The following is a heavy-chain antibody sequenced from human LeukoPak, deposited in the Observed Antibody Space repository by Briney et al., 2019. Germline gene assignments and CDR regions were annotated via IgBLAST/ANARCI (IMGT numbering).Heavy chain of an antibody. CDR3: AKDNTVTTSGPFFDY. V-gene: IGHV3-30*04. CDR1: GFTFSNYA. J-gene: IGHJ4*02. CDR2: ISYDGSNK. D-gene: IGHD4-17*01. Sequence: GGSLRLSCAASGFTFSNYALHWVRQAPGKGLEWVAVISYDGSNKFYADSVRGRFTISRDNSKNTLYLQMNSLRAEDTAVYYCAKDNTVTTSGPFFDYWGQGTLVTVSS.